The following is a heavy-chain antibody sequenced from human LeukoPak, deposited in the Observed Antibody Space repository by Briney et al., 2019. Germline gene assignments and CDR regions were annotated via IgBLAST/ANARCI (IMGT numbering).Heavy chain of an antibody. V-gene: IGHV4-34*01. Sequence: PSETLSLTSAFYVGSFSGYYWSWFGQPPGKGREWFGEINLIGSTTYNPSLKSRVTISVDTSKNQFSLKLSSVTAADTAVYYCARGPALPEIYDATVTTVGYYFDYWGQGTLVTVSS. CDR2: INLIGST. CDR1: VGSFSGYY. J-gene: IGHJ4*02. CDR3: ARGPALPEIYDATVTTVGYYFDY. D-gene: IGHD4-17*01.